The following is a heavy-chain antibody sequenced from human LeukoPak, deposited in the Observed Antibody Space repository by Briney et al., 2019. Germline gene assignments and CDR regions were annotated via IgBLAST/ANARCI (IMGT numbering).Heavy chain of an antibody. CDR1: GYTFGEYA. CDR3: TKYTAYYFDY. D-gene: IGHD2-2*02. J-gene: IGHJ4*02. CDR2: IRNKAYGGTT. V-gene: IGHV3-49*03. Sequence: GGSLRLSCTTSGYTFGEYAMSWFRQAPGKGLEGVGFIRNKAYGGTTEYAGSVKGRFTISRDDSKSIAYLQMNSLRIEDTAVYYCTKYTAYYFDYWGQGILVSVSS.